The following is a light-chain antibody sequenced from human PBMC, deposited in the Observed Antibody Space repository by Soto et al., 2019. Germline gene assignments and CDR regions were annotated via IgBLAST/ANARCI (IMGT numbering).Light chain of an antibody. CDR3: SSYTTSNTRQIV. J-gene: IGLJ1*01. Sequence: QSVLTQPASVSGSPGQSITISCTGTSSDVGGYSYVSWYQHHPGKAPKLMIFDVSNRPSGVSNRFSGSKSGNTDSLTISGLQPEDEADYYCSSYTTSNTRQIVFGTGTKVTVL. CDR2: DVS. V-gene: IGLV2-14*03. CDR1: SSDVGGYSY.